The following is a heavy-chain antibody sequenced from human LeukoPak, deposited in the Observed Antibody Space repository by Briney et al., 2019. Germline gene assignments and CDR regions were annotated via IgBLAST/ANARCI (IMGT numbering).Heavy chain of an antibody. CDR2: IYYSGST. CDR1: GGSISSYY. D-gene: IGHD1-20*01. V-gene: IGHV4-59*01. J-gene: IGHJ5*02. CDR3: AREGYNSEGAWFDP. Sequence: PSETLSLTCTVSGGSISSYYWSWIRQPPGKGLEWIGYIYYSGSTNYNPSLKSRVTISVDTSKNQFSLKLSSVTVADTAVYYCAREGYNSEGAWFDPWGQGTLVTVSS.